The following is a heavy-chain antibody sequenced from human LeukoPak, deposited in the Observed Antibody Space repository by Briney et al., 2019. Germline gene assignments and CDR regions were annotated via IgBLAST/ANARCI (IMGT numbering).Heavy chain of an antibody. CDR2: IKEDGSQK. Sequence: PGGSLRLSCAASGFTFSSYWMTWVRQAPGKGLEWVANIKEDGSQKYYVVSVKGRFTISRGNAKNSLYLQMNSLRAVDAAVYYCARDSGYFRFDYWGQGTLVTVSS. V-gene: IGHV3-7*01. CDR1: GFTFSSYW. J-gene: IGHJ4*02. CDR3: ARDSGYFRFDY. D-gene: IGHD1-26*01.